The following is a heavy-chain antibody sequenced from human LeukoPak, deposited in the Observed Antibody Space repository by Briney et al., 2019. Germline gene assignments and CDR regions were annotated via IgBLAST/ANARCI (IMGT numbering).Heavy chain of an antibody. CDR1: GFTFSSYN. Sequence: GGSLRLSCATSGFTFSSYNMNWVRQAPGKGLEWVSSISSSSSYIYYVDSVKGRFTISRDNAKNSLYLQMNSLRAEDTAVYYCAKGNGSSGWYWDYYYYGMDVWGQGTTVTVSS. V-gene: IGHV3-21*01. J-gene: IGHJ6*02. CDR2: ISSSSSYI. D-gene: IGHD6-19*01. CDR3: AKGNGSSGWYWDYYYYGMDV.